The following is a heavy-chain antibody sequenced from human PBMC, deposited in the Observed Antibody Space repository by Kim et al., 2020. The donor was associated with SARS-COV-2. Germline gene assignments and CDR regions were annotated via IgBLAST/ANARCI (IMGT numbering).Heavy chain of an antibody. CDR2: ISYDGSNK. V-gene: IGHV3-30*18. CDR1: GFTFSSYG. Sequence: GGSLRLSCAASGFTFSSYGMHWVRQAPGKGLEWVAVISYDGSNKYYADSVKGRFTISRDNSKNTLYLQMNSLRAEDTAVYYCAKGALLRYFDWLPDDYWGQGTLVTVSS. J-gene: IGHJ4*02. D-gene: IGHD3-9*01. CDR3: AKGALLRYFDWLPDDY.